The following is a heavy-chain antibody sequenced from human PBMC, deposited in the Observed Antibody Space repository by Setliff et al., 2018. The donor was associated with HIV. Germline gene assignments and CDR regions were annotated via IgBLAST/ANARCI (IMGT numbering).Heavy chain of an antibody. D-gene: IGHD4-17*01. Sequence: GGSLRLSCAASGFTFSTFAMSWVRQAPGKGLEWVSTISHSGETTYFADSVKGRFTISRDNSKNTLYLQMSSLTVDDTAIYFCAKARYGHSSAVGPDFWGQGTLVTVSS. CDR1: GFTFSTFA. V-gene: IGHV3-23*01. J-gene: IGHJ4*02. CDR2: ISHSGETT. CDR3: AKARYGHSSAVGPDF.